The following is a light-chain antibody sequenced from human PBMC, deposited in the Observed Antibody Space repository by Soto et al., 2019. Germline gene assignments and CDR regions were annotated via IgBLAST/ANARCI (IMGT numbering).Light chain of an antibody. CDR1: QSVDSSF. CDR3: QQYVSSVT. J-gene: IGKJ1*01. V-gene: IGKV3-20*01. Sequence: EIVLTQSPGSLSLSPGERATLSCRASQSVDSSFFAWYQQKPGQAPRLLIYGASNRATGIPDRFSGSGSGTDFTLTISRLEPEDFAVYYCQQYVSSVTFGQG. CDR2: GAS.